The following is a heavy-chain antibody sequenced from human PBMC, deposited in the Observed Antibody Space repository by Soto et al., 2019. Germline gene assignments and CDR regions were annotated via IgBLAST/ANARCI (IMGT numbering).Heavy chain of an antibody. V-gene: IGHV3-9*01. D-gene: IGHD6-13*01. CDR2: ISWNSGSI. CDR1: GFTFDDYA. CDR3: AKDNSAEARYFDL. Sequence: EVQLVESGGGLVQPGRSLRLSCAASGFTFDDYAMHWVRQAPGKGLEWDSGISWNSGSIGYADSVKGRFTISRDNAKNSLYLQKNSLRAEDTALYYCAKDNSAEARYFDLWGRGTLVTVSS. J-gene: IGHJ2*01.